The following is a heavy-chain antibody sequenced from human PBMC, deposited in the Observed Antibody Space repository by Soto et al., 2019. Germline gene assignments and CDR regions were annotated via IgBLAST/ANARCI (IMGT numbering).Heavy chain of an antibody. V-gene: IGHV3-23*01. CDR3: AKEWSQGYYFDY. CDR1: GFAFSNYA. J-gene: IGHJ4*02. D-gene: IGHD2-15*01. CDR2: ISGGGGTT. Sequence: EVQLLESGGDLVQPGGSLRLSCAASGFAFSNYAMNWVRQAPGKGLEWVSVISGGGGTTYYADSVKGRFTISRDNSKKTLYLQMSSLRGDDTAVYYCAKEWSQGYYFDYWGQGTLFIVSS.